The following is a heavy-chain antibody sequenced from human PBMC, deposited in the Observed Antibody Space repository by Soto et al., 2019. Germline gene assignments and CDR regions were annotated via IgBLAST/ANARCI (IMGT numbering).Heavy chain of an antibody. D-gene: IGHD2-2*02. V-gene: IGHV1-18*01. J-gene: IGHJ6*02. CDR1: GYTFTSYG. CDR3: AREGKCSSTSCYTSYYYYGMDV. CDR2: ISAYNGNT. Sequence: QVQLVQSGAEVKKPGASVKVSCKASGYTFTSYGISWVRQAPGQGLEWMGWISAYNGNTNYAQKLQGRVTMTTDTSTSTAYMELRSLRSDDTAMYYCAREGKCSSTSCYTSYYYYGMDVWGQGTTVTVSS.